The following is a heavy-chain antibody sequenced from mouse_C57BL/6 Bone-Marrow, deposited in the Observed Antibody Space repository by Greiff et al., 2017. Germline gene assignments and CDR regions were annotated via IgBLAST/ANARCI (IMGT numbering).Heavy chain of an antibody. CDR3: ARGYSNSYYYAMDY. CDR2: IYPGDGDT. D-gene: IGHD2-5*01. Sequence: VQLQQSGPELVKPGASVKISCKASGYAFSSSWMNWVKQRPGKGLEWIGRIYPGDGDTNYNGKFKGKATLTADKSSSTAYMQLSSLTSEDSAVYFCARGYSNSYYYAMDYWGQGTSVTVSS. CDR1: GYAFSSSW. V-gene: IGHV1-82*01. J-gene: IGHJ4*01.